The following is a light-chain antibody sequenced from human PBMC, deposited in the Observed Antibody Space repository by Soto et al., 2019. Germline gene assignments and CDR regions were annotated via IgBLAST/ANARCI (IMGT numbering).Light chain of an antibody. CDR3: QQYGSSLWT. CDR1: QSVSSD. Sequence: EIVMTQSPATLSVSPGERATLSCRASQSVSSDLAWYHQKPGQAPRLLIYGASTRATGIPARFSGSGSGTDFTLTISRLEPEDFAVYYCQQYGSSLWTFGQGTRWIS. J-gene: IGKJ1*01. CDR2: GAS. V-gene: IGKV3-20*01.